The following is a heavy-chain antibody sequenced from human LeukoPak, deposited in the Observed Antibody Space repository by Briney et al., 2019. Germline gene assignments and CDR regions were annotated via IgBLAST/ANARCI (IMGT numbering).Heavy chain of an antibody. D-gene: IGHD4-17*01. CDR2: IKSRTDGGTI. J-gene: IGHJ4*02. Sequence: PAGTLRLSCAASGFTFSNAWMSWVRQAPGKGLEWVGRIKSRTDGGTIDYDARVKGRFTISRDDSKNTLYLQMNSLKTEDTAVYYCTTPQDDYGDYVGLDYWGQGTLVTVSS. CDR3: TTPQDDYGDYVGLDY. CDR1: GFTFSNAW. V-gene: IGHV3-15*01.